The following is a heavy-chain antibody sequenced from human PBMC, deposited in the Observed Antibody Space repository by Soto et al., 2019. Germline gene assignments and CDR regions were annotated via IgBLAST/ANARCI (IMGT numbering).Heavy chain of an antibody. Sequence: QGQLVQSGAEVKEPGASVKVSCQASGYSFNDYYMHWVRQATGQGLEWMGWINPNRDDTSYAQMFQGRVTMTRDTSISTAYMEVRRLRYEDTSVYYCARVRDWSVLSSIDIGGPLGLGTVVTVSS. CDR2: INPNRDDT. V-gene: IGHV1-2*02. CDR3: ARVRDWSVLSSIDIGGP. D-gene: IGHD3-9*01. CDR1: GYSFNDYY. J-gene: IGHJ5*02.